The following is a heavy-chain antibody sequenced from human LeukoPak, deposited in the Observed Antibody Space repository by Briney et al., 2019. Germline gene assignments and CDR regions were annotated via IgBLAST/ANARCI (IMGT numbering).Heavy chain of an antibody. CDR2: INPNRGGT. Sequence: ASVKVSCKASGSTFTCYYMQWVRQAPGQGLEWMGLINPNRGGTNYAQKFQGRVTMTSDTSISTAYMELSRLRSNDTAVYYCARAYGGYVNDAFDIWGQGTMVTV. J-gene: IGHJ3*02. D-gene: IGHD4-17*01. V-gene: IGHV1-2*02. CDR1: GSTFTCYY. CDR3: ARAYGGYVNDAFDI.